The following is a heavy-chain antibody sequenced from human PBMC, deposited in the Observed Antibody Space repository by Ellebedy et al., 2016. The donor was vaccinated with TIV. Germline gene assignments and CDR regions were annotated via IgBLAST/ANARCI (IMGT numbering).Heavy chain of an antibody. CDR3: ARLRPVAGTGGY. CDR1: GSNFNSLA. Sequence: PGGSLSLSCVVSGSNFNSLAMSWVRQAPGKGLAWVSRVGDSGVWTDYADSVKGRFTIFREHSKRTLFLQMNSLRVDDTAVYYCARLRPVAGTGGYWGQGTPVTVSS. V-gene: IGHV3-23*01. J-gene: IGHJ4*02. CDR2: VGDSGVWT. D-gene: IGHD6-19*01.